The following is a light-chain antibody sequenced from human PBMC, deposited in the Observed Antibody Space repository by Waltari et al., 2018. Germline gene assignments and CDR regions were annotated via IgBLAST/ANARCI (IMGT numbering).Light chain of an antibody. V-gene: IGLV2-8*01. CDR2: EVS. CDR3: SSYGGSNNLV. J-gene: IGLJ3*02. Sequence: QSALTQPPSASGSPGQSVTISCTGTGSDVGGYNYVSWYQQHPGKAPKVMIYEVSKRPSGVPDRFSGSKSGNTASLTVSGVQAEDEADYYCSSYGGSNNLVFGGGTKLTVL. CDR1: GSDVGGYNY.